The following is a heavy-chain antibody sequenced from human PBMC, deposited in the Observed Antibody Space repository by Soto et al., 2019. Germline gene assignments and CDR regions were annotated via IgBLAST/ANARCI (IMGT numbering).Heavy chain of an antibody. J-gene: IGHJ3*02. V-gene: IGHV3-30*18. CDR1: GFTFSSYG. Sequence: QVQLVESGGGVVQPGRSLRLSCAASGFTFSSYGMHWVRQAPGKGLEWVAVISYDGSNKYYADSVKGRFTISRDNYKNTLYLQMNSLRAEDTAVYYCAKPAGYCSGGSCYSFAFDIWGQGTMVTVSS. D-gene: IGHD2-15*01. CDR2: ISYDGSNK. CDR3: AKPAGYCSGGSCYSFAFDI.